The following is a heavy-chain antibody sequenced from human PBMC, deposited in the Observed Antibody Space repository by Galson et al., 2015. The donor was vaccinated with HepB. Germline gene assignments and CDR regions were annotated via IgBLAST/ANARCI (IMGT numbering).Heavy chain of an antibody. V-gene: IGHV4-31*03. D-gene: IGHD3-10*01. Sequence: LSLTCTVSGGSITTDNYFWSWIRQHPEKGLEWIGYIHYGGGAHYNPSLKSRATLSVDTPESQFSLTLNSVTAADTAVYYCSREVIAPTATEDAFDVWGRGVMVTVSS. CDR2: IHYGGGA. CDR1: GGSITTDNYF. J-gene: IGHJ3*01. CDR3: SREVIAPTATEDAFDV.